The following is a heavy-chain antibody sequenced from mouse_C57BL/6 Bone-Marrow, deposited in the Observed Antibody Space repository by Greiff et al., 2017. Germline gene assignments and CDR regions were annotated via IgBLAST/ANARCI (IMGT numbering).Heavy chain of an antibody. D-gene: IGHD2-3*01. CDR1: GYTFTSYW. CDR3: AREEDGYSSWFAY. CDR2: IYPGSGST. Sequence: QVQLQQPGAELVKPGASVKLSCKASGYTFTSYWITWVKQRPGQGLEWIGDIYPGSGSTNYNEKFKNKATLTVDTSSSTAYMPLSSLTSEDSAVYYCAREEDGYSSWFAYWGQGTLVTVSA. J-gene: IGHJ3*01. V-gene: IGHV1-55*01.